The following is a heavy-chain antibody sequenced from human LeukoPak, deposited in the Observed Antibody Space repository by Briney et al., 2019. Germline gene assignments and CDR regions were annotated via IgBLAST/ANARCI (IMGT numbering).Heavy chain of an antibody. CDR2: ISSSSSYI. V-gene: IGHV3-21*01. CDR3: ARVMYSSGWSFDY. Sequence: GGSLRLSCAASGFTFSSYSMNWVRQAPGKGLEWVSSISSSSSYIYYADSVKGRFTISRDNAKNSLYLQMNSLRAEDTAVYYCARVMYSSGWSFDYWGQGTLVTVSS. J-gene: IGHJ4*02. CDR1: GFTFSSYS. D-gene: IGHD6-19*01.